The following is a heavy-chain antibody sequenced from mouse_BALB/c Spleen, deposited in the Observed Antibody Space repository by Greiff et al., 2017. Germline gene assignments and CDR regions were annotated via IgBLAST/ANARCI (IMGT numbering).Heavy chain of an antibody. CDR1: GYAFTNYW. D-gene: IGHD1-1*01. V-gene: IGHV1-63*01. CDR2: IYPGSGNT. CDR3: ARSRSYYYGSSSYYFDY. J-gene: IGHJ2*01. Sequence: VKLQESGAELVRPGTSVKISCKASGYAFTNYWLGWVKQRPGHGLEWIGDIYPGSGNTYYNEKFKGKATLTADKSSSTAYMQLSSLTSEDSAVYFCARSRSYYYGSSSYYFDYWGQGTTLTVSS.